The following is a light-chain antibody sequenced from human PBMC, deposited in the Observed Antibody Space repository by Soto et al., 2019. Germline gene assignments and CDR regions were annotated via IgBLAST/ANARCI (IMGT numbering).Light chain of an antibody. V-gene: IGLV1-44*01. CDR1: SSNIGSNT. CDR3: AAWDDSLNGPL. J-gene: IGLJ3*02. CDR2: SNN. Sequence: QSVLTQPPSASGTPGQRVTTSCSGSSSNIGSNTVNWYQQLPGTAPTLLIYSNNQRPSGVPDRFSGSKSGTSASLAVNGLQSGDEADYYCAAWDDSLNGPLFGGGTKVTVL.